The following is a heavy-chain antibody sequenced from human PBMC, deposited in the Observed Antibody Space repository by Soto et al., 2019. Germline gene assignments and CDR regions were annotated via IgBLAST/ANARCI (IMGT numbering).Heavy chain of an antibody. CDR3: ARHVPDYSNYVLYYMDV. V-gene: IGHV4-39*01. D-gene: IGHD4-4*01. Sequence: QLQLQQSGPGLVKPSETLSLTCTVSGGSISSSSYYWGWIRQPPGKGLEWIGSIYYSGSTYYNPSLKSRVTISVDTSKNQFSLKLSSVTAADTAVYYCARHVPDYSNYVLYYMDVWGKGTTVTVSS. CDR2: IYYSGST. CDR1: GGSISSSSYY. J-gene: IGHJ6*03.